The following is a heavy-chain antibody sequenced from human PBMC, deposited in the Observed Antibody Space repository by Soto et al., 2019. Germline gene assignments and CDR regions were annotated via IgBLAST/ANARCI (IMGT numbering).Heavy chain of an antibody. J-gene: IGHJ5*02. CDR2: IIPIFGTA. CDR1: GGTFSSYA. CDR3: ARAGEDYSHNWFDP. V-gene: IGHV1-69*13. D-gene: IGHD4-4*01. Sequence: ASVKVSCKASGGTFSSYAISCVRQPPGQGLEWMGGIIPIFGTANYAQKFQGRVTITADESTSTAYMELSSLRSEDTAVYYCARAGEDYSHNWFDPWGQGTLVTVAS.